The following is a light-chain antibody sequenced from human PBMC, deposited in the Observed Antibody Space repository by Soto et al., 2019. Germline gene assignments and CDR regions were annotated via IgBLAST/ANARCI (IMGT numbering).Light chain of an antibody. Sequence: QSALTQPPSASGSPGQSVTISCTGTSSDVGGYNYVSWYQQYPGRAPQLMIYEVNKRPSGVPDRFSGSKSGNTASLTVSGLQAEDEADYYCSSYAASNNFYFVFGGGTKLTVL. V-gene: IGLV2-8*01. CDR2: EVN. CDR3: SSYAASNNFYFV. CDR1: SSDVGGYNY. J-gene: IGLJ3*02.